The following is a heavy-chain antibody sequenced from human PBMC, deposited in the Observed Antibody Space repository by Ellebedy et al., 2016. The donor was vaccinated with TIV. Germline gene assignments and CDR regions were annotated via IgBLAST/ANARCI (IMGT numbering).Heavy chain of an antibody. CDR2: ISGSGGST. CDR3: ARSRVAAGSYTFDY. V-gene: IGHV3-23*01. J-gene: IGHJ4*02. D-gene: IGHD6-25*01. CDR1: GFTFSSYA. Sequence: GESLKISXAASGFTFSSYAMSWVRQAPGKGLEWVSAISGSGGSTYYADSVKGRFTISRDNSKNTLYLQMNSLRAEDTAVYYCARSRVAAGSYTFDYWGQGTLVTVSS.